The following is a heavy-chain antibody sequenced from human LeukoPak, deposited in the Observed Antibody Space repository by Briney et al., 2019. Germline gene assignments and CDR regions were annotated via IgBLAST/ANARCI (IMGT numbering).Heavy chain of an antibody. CDR2: IFHSGST. J-gene: IGHJ5*02. V-gene: IGHV4-38-2*01. Sequence: PSETLSLTCAVSGYSISSSYYWGWIRQPPGKGLEWIGTIFHSGSTYYNPSLKSRVSISVDTSKNHFSLKLSSVTAADTAVYYCARPTVRRRYYDSSGYQGSWFDPWGQGTLVTVSS. CDR3: ARPTVRRRYYDSSGYQGSWFDP. D-gene: IGHD3-22*01. CDR1: GYSISSSYY.